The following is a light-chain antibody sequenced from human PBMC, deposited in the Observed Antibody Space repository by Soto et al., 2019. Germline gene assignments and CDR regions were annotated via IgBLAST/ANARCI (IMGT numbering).Light chain of an antibody. V-gene: IGKV2-28*01. J-gene: IGKJ4*01. CDR1: QSLLHSNGYNY. CDR3: MQALQTPLT. Sequence: DIVMTQSPVSLPVTPGEPASISCRSSQSLLHSNGYNYLDWYLQRPGQSPQLLIYLGSTRASGVPDRFSGSGSGTDFTLKISRVEADDVGVYYCMQALQTPLTFGGGTKVEIK. CDR2: LGS.